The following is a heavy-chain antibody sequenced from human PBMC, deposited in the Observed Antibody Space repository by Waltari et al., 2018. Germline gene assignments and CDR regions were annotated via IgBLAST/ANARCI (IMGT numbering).Heavy chain of an antibody. CDR2: INDSPNR. CDR1: GGSVRGYY. V-gene: IGHV4-34*01. D-gene: IGHD2-15*01. Sequence: QVHLHQWGAGQLQPSETLSLTCVVNGGSVRGYYWGWVRQAPGKGLEWIGEINDSPNRNYNPSLRSRVDMSVYTSKNQFSLKLNFVTAADTGVYYCVRLEDCSGPGGNCYSGDPFALDVWGQGTTVTVSS. J-gene: IGHJ6*02. CDR3: VRLEDCSGPGGNCYSGDPFALDV.